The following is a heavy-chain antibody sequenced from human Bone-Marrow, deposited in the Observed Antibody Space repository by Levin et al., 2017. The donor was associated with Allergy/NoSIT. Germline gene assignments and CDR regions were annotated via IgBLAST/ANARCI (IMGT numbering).Heavy chain of an antibody. CDR3: AHRRTVQWLVSWGPRDNWFDP. D-gene: IGHD6-19*01. Sequence: SGPTLVKPTQTLTLTCTFSGFSLSTSGVGVGWIRQPPGKALEWLALIYWDDDKRYSPSLKSRLTITKDTSKNQVVLTMTNMDPVDTATYYCAHRRTVQWLVSWGPRDNWFDPWGQGTLVTVSS. CDR1: GFSLSTSGVG. J-gene: IGHJ5*02. V-gene: IGHV2-5*02. CDR2: IYWDDDK.